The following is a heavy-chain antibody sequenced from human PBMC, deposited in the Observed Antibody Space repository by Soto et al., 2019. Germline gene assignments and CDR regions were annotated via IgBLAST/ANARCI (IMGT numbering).Heavy chain of an antibody. V-gene: IGHV3-33*01. D-gene: IGHD5-12*01. Sequence: QVQLVESGGGVVQPGRTLRLSCAASGFTFRSYAMHWVRQAPGKGLEWVAVIWYDGSNKNYPDSVKGRFTISRDDSKNTLYLQMNSLRAEDTAVYYCARDGLEYSGYDSDYWGQGTLVIVSS. CDR2: IWYDGSNK. CDR3: ARDGLEYSGYDSDY. J-gene: IGHJ4*02. CDR1: GFTFRSYA.